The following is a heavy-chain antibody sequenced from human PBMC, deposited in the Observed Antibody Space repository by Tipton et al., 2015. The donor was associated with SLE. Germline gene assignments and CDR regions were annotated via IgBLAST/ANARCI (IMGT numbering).Heavy chain of an antibody. J-gene: IGHJ4*02. CDR3: ARRTSGYAPDY. CDR2: IDYSGRN. CDR1: GGSITSSGFY. D-gene: IGHD5-12*01. V-gene: IGHV4-39*07. Sequence: TLSLTCTVSGGSITSSGFYWGWFRQPPGQGLEWVGSIDYSGRNYYTPSLKSQLTISVDTSENQFSLKLNSVTAADTASYYCARRTSGYAPDYWGQGTLVTVS.